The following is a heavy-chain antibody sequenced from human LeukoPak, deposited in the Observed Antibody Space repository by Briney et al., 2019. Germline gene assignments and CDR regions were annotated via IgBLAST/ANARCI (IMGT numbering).Heavy chain of an antibody. CDR1: GGSISSYY. D-gene: IGHD3-22*01. CDR3: ARAIPYNYDSSGYFFDC. Sequence: SETLSLTCTVSGGSISSYYWSWIRQPAGKGLEWIGRIYTSGSTNYNPSLKSRVTMSVDTSKNQFSLKLSSVTAADTAVYYCARAIPYNYDSSGYFFDCWGQGTLVTVSS. V-gene: IGHV4-4*07. J-gene: IGHJ4*02. CDR2: IYTSGST.